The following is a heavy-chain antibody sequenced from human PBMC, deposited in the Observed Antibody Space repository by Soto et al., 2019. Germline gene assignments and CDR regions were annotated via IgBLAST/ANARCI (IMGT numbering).Heavy chain of an antibody. V-gene: IGHV3-48*01. D-gene: IGHD3-22*01. Sequence: GGSLRLSCAASGFTFSSYSMHWVRQAPGKGLEWVSYISPSSSSIYYADSVKGRFTISRDNAKNSLYLQMNSLRAEDTAVYYCARVAYYYDSSRYFYWGQGTLVTVSS. J-gene: IGHJ4*02. CDR2: ISPSSSSI. CDR3: ARVAYYYDSSRYFY. CDR1: GFTFSSYS.